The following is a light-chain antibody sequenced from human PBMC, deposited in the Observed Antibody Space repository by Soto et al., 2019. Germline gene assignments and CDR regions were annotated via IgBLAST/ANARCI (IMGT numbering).Light chain of an antibody. CDR1: QSLVYTDGDTY. CDR2: RVS. V-gene: IGKV2-30*01. CDR3: MQGTHWPPYT. J-gene: IGKJ2*01. Sequence: EVVVTQSPLSLPVTLGRPASISCRSRQSLVYTDGDTYLNWFQQRPGQSPRRLIYRVSNRGSGVLDRFSGSVSGTDFTLKISRVEAEDVGVSYCMQGTHWPPYTFGQGTKLEIK.